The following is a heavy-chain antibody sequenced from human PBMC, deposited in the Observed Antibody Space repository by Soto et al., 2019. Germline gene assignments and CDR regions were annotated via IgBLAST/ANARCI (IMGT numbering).Heavy chain of an antibody. Sequence: ASVKVSCKASGYTFTSYAMHWVRQAPGQRLEWMGWINAGNGNTKYSQKFQGRVTITRDTSASTAYMEPSSLRSEDTAVYYCARASSHFWSGYYDGYYYHYGMDVWGQGTTVTVSS. CDR2: INAGNGNT. CDR3: ARASSHFWSGYYDGYYYHYGMDV. J-gene: IGHJ6*02. D-gene: IGHD3-3*02. CDR1: GYTFTSYA. V-gene: IGHV1-3*01.